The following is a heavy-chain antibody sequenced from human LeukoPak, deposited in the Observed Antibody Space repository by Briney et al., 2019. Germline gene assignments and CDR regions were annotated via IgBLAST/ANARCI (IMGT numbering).Heavy chain of an antibody. CDR3: ARTLGSGWTRYFDY. CDR1: GGSISSYY. Sequence: PSETLSLTCTVSGGSISSYYWSWIRQPAGKGLEWIGRIYTSGSTNYNPSLKSRVTMSVDTSENQFSLKLSSVTAADTAVYYCARTLGSGWTRYFDYWGQGTLVTVSS. D-gene: IGHD6-19*01. CDR2: IYTSGST. V-gene: IGHV4-4*07. J-gene: IGHJ4*02.